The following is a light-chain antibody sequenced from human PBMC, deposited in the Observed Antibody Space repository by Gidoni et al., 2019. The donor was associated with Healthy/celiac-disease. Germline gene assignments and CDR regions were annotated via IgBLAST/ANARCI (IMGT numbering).Light chain of an antibody. J-gene: IGKJ2*01. Sequence: AIRMTQSPSSFSASTGDRLTITCRASQGISSYLAWYQQKPGKAPKLLIYAASTLQSGVPSRFSGSGSGTDFTLTSSCLQSEDFATYYCQQYYSYPQTFGQGTKLEIK. CDR2: AAS. CDR3: QQYYSYPQT. CDR1: QGISSY. V-gene: IGKV1-8*01.